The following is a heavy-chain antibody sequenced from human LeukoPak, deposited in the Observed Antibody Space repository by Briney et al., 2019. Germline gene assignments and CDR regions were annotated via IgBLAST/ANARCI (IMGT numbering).Heavy chain of an antibody. D-gene: IGHD4-11*01. V-gene: IGHV4-31*03. CDR2: IYYSGST. CDR1: GDSVSSGTSF. Sequence: SQTLSLTCTLSGDSVSSGTSFWSWIRQHPGKGLEWIGYIYYSGSTYYNPSFRSRVTISLDASKNQFSLELNSVTAADTAIYYCSKSDYTHYMDVWGKGTTVTVSS. CDR3: SKSDYTHYMDV. J-gene: IGHJ6*03.